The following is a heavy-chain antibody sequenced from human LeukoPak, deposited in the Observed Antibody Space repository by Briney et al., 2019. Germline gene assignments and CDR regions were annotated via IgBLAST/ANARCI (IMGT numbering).Heavy chain of an antibody. CDR1: GGSISSFY. V-gene: IGHV4-59*01. D-gene: IGHD3-22*01. J-gene: IGHJ2*01. CDR2: IYYSGST. CDR3: ARGCDSSGYYAWYLDL. Sequence: SETLSLTCTVSGGSISSFYWSWIRQTPGKGLEWIGYIYYSGSTNYNPSLKSRVTISVDRPKKQVSLKLTSVTAADTAVYYCARGCDSSGYYAWYLDLWGRGTLVTVSS.